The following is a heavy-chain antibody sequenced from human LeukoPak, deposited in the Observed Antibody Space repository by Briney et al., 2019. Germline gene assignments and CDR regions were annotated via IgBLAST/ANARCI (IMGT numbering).Heavy chain of an antibody. CDR1: GGSISSGDYY. J-gene: IGHJ5*02. D-gene: IGHD6-13*01. Sequence: SQTLSLTCTVSGGSISSGDYYWSWIRQPPGKGLEWIGHIYYSGSTYYNPSLKSRVTISVDTSKNQFSLKLSSVTAADTAVYYCARDNNDEWAAAGHNWFDPWGQGTLVTVSS. CDR2: IYYSGST. CDR3: ARDNNDEWAAAGHNWFDP. V-gene: IGHV4-30-4*08.